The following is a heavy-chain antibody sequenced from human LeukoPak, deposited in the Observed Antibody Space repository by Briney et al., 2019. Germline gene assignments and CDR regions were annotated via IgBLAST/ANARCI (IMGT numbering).Heavy chain of an antibody. V-gene: IGHV3-7*01. Sequence: GGSLRLSCVGSGFSFSSYWMAWVRQAPGKGLEWVASIKQDGSEQRYVDSVKGRFTISRDNAKNSLFLQMNRLGAEDTAVYYCATSPNSFHMWGQGTKVTVS. CDR3: ATSPNSFHM. J-gene: IGHJ3*02. CDR1: GFSFSSYW. CDR2: IKQDGSEQ.